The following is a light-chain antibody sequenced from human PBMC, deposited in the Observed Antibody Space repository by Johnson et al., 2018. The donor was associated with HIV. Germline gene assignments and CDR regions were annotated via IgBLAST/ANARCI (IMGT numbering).Light chain of an antibody. CDR2: ENN. J-gene: IGLJ1*01. V-gene: IGLV1-51*02. CDR3: GTWDNSLSAHYV. CDR1: SSNIGNNY. Sequence: QSVLTQPPSVSAAPGQKVTISCSGGSSNIGNNYVSWYQQLPRAAPKLLIYENNKRPSGIPDRFSGSKSGTSATLGITGLQTGDEADYYCGTWDNSLSAHYVFGTGTKINVL.